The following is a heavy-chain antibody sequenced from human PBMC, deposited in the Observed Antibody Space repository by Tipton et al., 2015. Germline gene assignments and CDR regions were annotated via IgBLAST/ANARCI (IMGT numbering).Heavy chain of an antibody. Sequence: TLSLTCSVSGDSISSYFWTWIRQPPGKGLDWIGYIYYTGTTNYNPSLKSRVTMSVDTSKNHFSLRLNSVTAADTAVYYCARVQTDYDTRVYYHRRWAFDIWGQGTMVTVSS. CDR1: GDSISSYF. CDR2: IYYTGTT. CDR3: ARVQTDYDTRVYYHRRWAFDI. J-gene: IGHJ3*02. V-gene: IGHV4-59*01. D-gene: IGHD3-22*01.